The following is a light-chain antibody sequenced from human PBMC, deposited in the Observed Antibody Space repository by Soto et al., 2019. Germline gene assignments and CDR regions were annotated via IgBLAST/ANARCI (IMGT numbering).Light chain of an antibody. CDR1: QSISSW. V-gene: IGKV1-5*01. CDR2: DAS. Sequence: DIQMTQSPSTLSASVGDRVTITCRASQSISSWLAWYQQKPGKAPKLLIYDASSLERGVPSRFSGSGSGTELTLTISSLQPDDLATYNCQQYNSYPLTFGGVTKVEIK. CDR3: QQYNSYPLT. J-gene: IGKJ4*01.